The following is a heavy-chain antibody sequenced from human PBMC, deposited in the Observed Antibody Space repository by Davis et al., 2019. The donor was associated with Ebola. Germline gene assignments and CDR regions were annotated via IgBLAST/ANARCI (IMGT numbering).Heavy chain of an antibody. CDR3: ARRGYSALD. V-gene: IGHV3-7*03. D-gene: IGHD5-12*01. J-gene: IGHJ4*02. Sequence: GESLKISCAASGFTFSSYWMSWVRQAPGKGLEWVAHIKQDGSEKYYVDSVKGRFTISRDNAKNSLYLQMNSLRAEDTAVYYCARRGYSALDWGQGTLVTVSS. CDR1: GFTFSSYW. CDR2: IKQDGSEK.